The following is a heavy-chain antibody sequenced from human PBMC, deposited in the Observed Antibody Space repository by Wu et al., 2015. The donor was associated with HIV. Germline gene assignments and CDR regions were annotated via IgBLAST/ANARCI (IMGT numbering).Heavy chain of an antibody. V-gene: IGHV1-69-2*01. J-gene: IGHJ3*02. CDR3: TRSPIETNLRADAFDI. D-gene: IGHD5-24*01. CDR2: VDPADGER. Sequence: EVQLVQSGAEVKKPGTTVKISCKVSGYIFIDYYIHWVQQAPGKGLEWMGLVDPADGERIYAEKFQGSVTITADRSTDTAYMELSSLRSEDTAVYYCTRSPIETNLRADAFDIWGQGTMVTVSS. CDR1: GYIFIDYY.